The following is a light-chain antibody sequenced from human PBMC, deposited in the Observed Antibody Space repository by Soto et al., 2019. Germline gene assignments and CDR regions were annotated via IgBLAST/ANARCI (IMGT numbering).Light chain of an antibody. Sequence: QSALTQPASVSGSPGQSITISCTGTSSDVGSYNLVSWYQQHPGKAPKLMIYEVSKRPSGVSNRFSGSKSGNTASLTISGLQAEDEADYYCCSYAGSSTPLVFGXXXKVXVL. CDR1: SSDVGSYNL. CDR3: CSYAGSSTPLV. J-gene: IGLJ1*01. V-gene: IGLV2-23*02. CDR2: EVS.